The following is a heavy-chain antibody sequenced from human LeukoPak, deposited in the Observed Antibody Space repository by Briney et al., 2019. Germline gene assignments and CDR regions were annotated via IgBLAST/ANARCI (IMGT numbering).Heavy chain of an antibody. Sequence: SETLSLTCTVSGGSISSYYWSWIRQPPGRGLEWIGYIYYSGSTNYNPSLKSRVTISVDTSKNQFSLKLSSVTAADTAVYYCARVSGYENFDYWGRGTLVTVSS. J-gene: IGHJ4*02. CDR1: GGSISSYY. D-gene: IGHD5-12*01. CDR2: IYYSGST. CDR3: ARVSGYENFDY. V-gene: IGHV4-59*01.